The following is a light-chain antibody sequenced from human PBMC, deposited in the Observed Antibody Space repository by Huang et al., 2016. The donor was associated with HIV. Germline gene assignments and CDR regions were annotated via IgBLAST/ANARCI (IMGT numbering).Light chain of an antibody. CDR3: QQYYNTPYT. V-gene: IGKV1-NL1*01. Sequence: DIQMTQSPSSLTASVGDRVTISCRASQGIGNSLAWYQQKPGKAPNLLLYDASRLESGVPSRVSGSGAGTDYSLTISRLQPEDFATYYCQQYYNTPYTFGQGTKLEIK. CDR2: DAS. J-gene: IGKJ2*01. CDR1: QGIGNS.